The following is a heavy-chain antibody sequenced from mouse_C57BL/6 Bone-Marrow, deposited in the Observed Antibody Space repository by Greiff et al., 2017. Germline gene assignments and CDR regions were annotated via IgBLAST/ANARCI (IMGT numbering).Heavy chain of an antibody. Sequence: EVQLVESGGDLVKPGGSLKLSCAASGFTFSSYGMSWVRQTPDKRLEWVATISSGGSYTYYPDSVKGRFTISRDNAKNTLYLQMSSLKSEDIAMYYCARHYYGSRAWFAYWGQGTLVTVSA. J-gene: IGHJ3*01. CDR3: ARHYYGSRAWFAY. CDR2: ISSGGSYT. V-gene: IGHV5-6*01. CDR1: GFTFSSYG. D-gene: IGHD1-1*01.